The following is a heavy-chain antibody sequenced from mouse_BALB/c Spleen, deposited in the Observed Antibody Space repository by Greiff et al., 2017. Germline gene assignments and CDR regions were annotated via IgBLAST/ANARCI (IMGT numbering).Heavy chain of an antibody. CDR3: AGRQMTTVVSHYFDY. Sequence: EVQLQQSGAELVKPGASVKLSCTASGFNIKDTYMHWVKQRPEQGLEWIGRIDPANGNTKYDPKFQGKATITADTSSNTAYLQLSSLTSEDTAVYYCAGRQMTTVVSHYFDYWGQGTTLTVAS. CDR2: IDPANGNT. CDR1: GFNIKDTY. D-gene: IGHD1-1*01. V-gene: IGHV14-3*02. J-gene: IGHJ2*01.